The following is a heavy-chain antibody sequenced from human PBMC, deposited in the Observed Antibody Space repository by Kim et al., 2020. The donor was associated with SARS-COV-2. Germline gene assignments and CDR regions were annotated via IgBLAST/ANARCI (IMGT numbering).Heavy chain of an antibody. J-gene: IGHJ4*02. CDR3: AKAKGSGSYYKSPFDY. D-gene: IGHD3-10*01. V-gene: IGHV3-23*01. Sequence: SGKGRFTISRDNSKDTLYLQMNSLRAEDSAVYYCAKAKGSGSYYKSPFDYWGQGTLVTVSS.